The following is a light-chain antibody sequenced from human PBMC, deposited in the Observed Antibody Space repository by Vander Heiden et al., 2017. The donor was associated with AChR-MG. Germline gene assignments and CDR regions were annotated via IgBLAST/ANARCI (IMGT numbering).Light chain of an antibody. Sequence: QSALTQPASVSGSPGQSITLSCTVSSSDVANYNLVSWYQQHPDKAPKLMIYEVTKRPSGVSNRFSGSKSGNTASLTISGLQAEDEADYYCCSYAGTSTWVFGGGTKLTVL. CDR2: EVT. V-gene: IGLV2-23*02. J-gene: IGLJ3*02. CDR3: CSYAGTSTWV. CDR1: SSDVANYNL.